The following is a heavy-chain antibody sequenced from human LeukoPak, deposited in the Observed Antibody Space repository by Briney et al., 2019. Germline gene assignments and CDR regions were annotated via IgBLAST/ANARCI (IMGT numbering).Heavy chain of an antibody. CDR3: ARELPTEDGYSDAFDI. Sequence: PSETLSLTCTVSGGSISSGSYYWSWIRQPAGKGLEWIGRIYTSGSTNYNPSLKSRVTISVDTSKNQFSLKLSSVTAADTAVYYCARELPTEDGYSDAFDIWGQGTMVTVSS. V-gene: IGHV4-61*02. CDR2: IYTSGST. D-gene: IGHD5-24*01. J-gene: IGHJ3*02. CDR1: GGSISSGSYY.